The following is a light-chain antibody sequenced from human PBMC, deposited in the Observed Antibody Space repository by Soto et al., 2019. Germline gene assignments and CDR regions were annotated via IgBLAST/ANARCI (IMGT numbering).Light chain of an antibody. Sequence: EIVLTQSPGTLSLSPGERATLSCRASQSVSSGYLAWYQQKPGQAPRLLIYGASSRATGIPDRFSGSGSGTDFTLTITRLEPEDFAVYYGQQYGSSPYTFGQGTKLEIK. CDR1: QSVSSGY. V-gene: IGKV3-20*01. CDR3: QQYGSSPYT. J-gene: IGKJ2*01. CDR2: GAS.